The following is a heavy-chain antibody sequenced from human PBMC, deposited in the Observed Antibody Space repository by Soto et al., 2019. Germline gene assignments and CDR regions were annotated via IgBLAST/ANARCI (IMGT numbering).Heavy chain of an antibody. D-gene: IGHD1-7*01. J-gene: IGHJ6*03. V-gene: IGHV6-1*01. CDR1: GDSVSSNSAA. CDR3: AGTTSLQWYYMDV. Sequence: SQTLSLTCAISGDSVSSNSAAWNWIRQSPSRGLEWLGRTYYRSTRWYNDYAVSVKSRIAVTPDTSKNQFSLHLNSVTPEDTAVCYCAGTTSLQWYYMDVWDTGTTVTVSS. CDR2: TYYRSTRWYN.